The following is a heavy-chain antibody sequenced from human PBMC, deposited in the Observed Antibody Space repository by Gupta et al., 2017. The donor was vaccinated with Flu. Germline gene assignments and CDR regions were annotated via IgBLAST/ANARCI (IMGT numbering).Heavy chain of an antibody. J-gene: IGHJ4*02. CDR1: GFTFSSSY. D-gene: IGHD4-17*01. V-gene: IGHV3-74*03. CDR2: INPDGSST. CDR3: ATVTSGC. Sequence: EMQLVESGGGLVQPGGSLRLSCAASGFTFSSSYLQWVCQAPGKGLVWVSRINPDGSSTTYAESVKGRFTISRDNAKNTLYLQMNSLGDDDTAVYYCATVTSGCWGQGTLVTVSS.